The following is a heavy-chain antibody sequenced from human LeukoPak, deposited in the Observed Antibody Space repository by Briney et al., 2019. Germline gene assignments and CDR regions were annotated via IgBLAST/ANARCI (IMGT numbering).Heavy chain of an antibody. CDR1: GGSISSYY. Sequence: PSETLSLTCTVSGGSISSYYWSWIRQPPGKGLEWIGHIYYSGSTKYNPSLKSRVTISVDTSKNQFSLKLSSVTAVDTAVYYCAREGITISGVVIINYWGQGTLVTVSS. CDR2: IYYSGST. V-gene: IGHV4-59*12. J-gene: IGHJ4*02. CDR3: AREGITISGVVIINY. D-gene: IGHD3-3*01.